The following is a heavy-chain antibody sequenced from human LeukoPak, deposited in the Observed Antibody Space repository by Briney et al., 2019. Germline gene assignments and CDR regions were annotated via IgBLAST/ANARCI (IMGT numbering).Heavy chain of an antibody. D-gene: IGHD6-13*01. Sequence: PGGSLRLSRTASGFTFSSYEMNWVRQAPRKGLERVSYISSSGGTIYYAGSVKGRFTISRDNAKNSLYLQMNSLRAEDTAVYYCARALPWGIPHWGQGTMVTVSS. CDR1: GFTFSSYE. V-gene: IGHV3-48*03. CDR3: ARALPWGIPH. J-gene: IGHJ3*01. CDR2: ISSSGGTI.